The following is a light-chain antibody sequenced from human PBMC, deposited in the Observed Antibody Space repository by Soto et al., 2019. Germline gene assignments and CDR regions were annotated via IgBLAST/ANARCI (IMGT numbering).Light chain of an antibody. V-gene: IGLV6-57*04. CDR3: QSFDSSTQV. J-gene: IGLJ2*01. CDR2: EDD. Sequence: NFMLTQPHSVSESPGKTVTISCTRTSGTIASHYVQWYQQRPGSAPTTVIYEDDLRPSGVPDRFSGSIDRSSNSASLTISGLRTEDEADYYCQSFDSSTQVFGGGTKLTVL. CDR1: SGTIASHY.